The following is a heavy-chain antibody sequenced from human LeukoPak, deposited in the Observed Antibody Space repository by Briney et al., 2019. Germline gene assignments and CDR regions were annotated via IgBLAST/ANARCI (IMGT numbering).Heavy chain of an antibody. D-gene: IGHD3-10*01. CDR2: IYYSGST. J-gene: IGHJ5*02. V-gene: IGHV4-59*01. CDR3: ARGGHYGSGNDFRFDP. Sequence: SETLSLTCTASGGSISSYYWSWIRQPPGKGLEWIGYIYYSGSTNYKPSLKSRVTISVDTSKNQFSLKLSSVTAADTAVYYCARGGHYGSGNDFRFDPWGQGTLVTVSS. CDR1: GGSISSYY.